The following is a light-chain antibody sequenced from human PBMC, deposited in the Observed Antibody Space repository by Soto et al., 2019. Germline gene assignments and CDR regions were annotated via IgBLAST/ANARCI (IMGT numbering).Light chain of an antibody. CDR1: SSDVGGYNY. J-gene: IGLJ1*01. CDR3: SSYPSSTLV. Sequence: QSVLTQPASVSGSPAQSITISCTGTSSDVGGYNYVSWYQQHPGKAPKLIIYEVSNRPPGVSNRFSGSKSGNTASLTISGPQAEDEADYYCSSYPSSTLVFGTGTKVTVL. V-gene: IGLV2-14*01. CDR2: EVS.